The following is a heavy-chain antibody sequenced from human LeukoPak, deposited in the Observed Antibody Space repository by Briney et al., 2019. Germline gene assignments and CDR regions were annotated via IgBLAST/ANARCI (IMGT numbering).Heavy chain of an antibody. D-gene: IGHD2-2*01. Sequence: ASVKVSCKASGYTFTSYGISWVRQAPGQGLEWMGWISAYNGNTNYAQKLQGRVTMTTDTSTSTAYMELSRLRSDDTAVYYCARSSSPVPAAMVDYWGQGTLVTVSS. J-gene: IGHJ4*02. CDR3: ARSSSPVPAAMVDY. CDR1: GYTFTSYG. CDR2: ISAYNGNT. V-gene: IGHV1-18*01.